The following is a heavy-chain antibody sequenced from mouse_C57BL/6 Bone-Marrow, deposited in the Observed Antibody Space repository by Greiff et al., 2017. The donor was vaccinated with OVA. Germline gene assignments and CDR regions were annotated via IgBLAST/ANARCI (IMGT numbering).Heavy chain of an antibody. D-gene: IGHD2-2*01. V-gene: IGHV1-19*01. CDR3: ARWDYGYASYYYAMDY. J-gene: IGHJ4*01. Sequence: EVQLQQSGPVLVKPGASVKMSCKASGYTFTDYYMNWVKQSHGKSLEWIGVINPYNGGTSYNQKFKGKATLTVDKSSSTAYMELNSLTSEDSAVYYCARWDYGYASYYYAMDYWGQGTSVTVSS. CDR2: INPYNGGT. CDR1: GYTFTDYY.